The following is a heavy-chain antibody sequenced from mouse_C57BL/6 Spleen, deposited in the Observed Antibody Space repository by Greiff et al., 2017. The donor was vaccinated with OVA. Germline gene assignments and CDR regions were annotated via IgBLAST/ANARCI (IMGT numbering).Heavy chain of an antibody. CDR2: IYPGSGST. CDR1: GYTFTSYW. J-gene: IGHJ2*01. CDR3: AREGYYGSTHFDY. Sequence: VKLQQPGAELVKPGASVKMSCKASGYTFTSYWITWVKQRPGQGLEWIGDIYPGSGSTNYNEKFKSKATLTVDTSSSTAYMQLSSLTSEDSAVYYCAREGYYGSTHFDYWGQGTTLTVSS. V-gene: IGHV1-55*01. D-gene: IGHD1-1*01.